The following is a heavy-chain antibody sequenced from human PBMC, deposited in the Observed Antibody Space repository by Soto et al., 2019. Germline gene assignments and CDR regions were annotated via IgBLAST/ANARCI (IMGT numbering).Heavy chain of an antibody. V-gene: IGHV3-33*01. J-gene: IGHJ4*02. Sequence: PGGSLRLACAASGFTFSSYGMHWVRQAPGKGLEWVAVIWYDGSNKYYADSVKGRFTISRDNSKNTLYLQMNSLRAEDTAVYYCARDQRYFDWLFLLDYWGQGTLVTVSS. D-gene: IGHD3-9*01. CDR2: IWYDGSNK. CDR3: ARDQRYFDWLFLLDY. CDR1: GFTFSSYG.